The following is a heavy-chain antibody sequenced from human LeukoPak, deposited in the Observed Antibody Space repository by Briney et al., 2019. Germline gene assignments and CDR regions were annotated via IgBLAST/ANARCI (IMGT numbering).Heavy chain of an antibody. D-gene: IGHD6-19*01. CDR1: GFTFSSYE. CDR2: ITSSGYTK. CDR3: ARGRYSIGWRIDF. V-gene: IGHV3-48*03. Sequence: PGGSLRLSCAASGFTFSSYEMNWVRQAPGKGLEWVSYITSSGYTKYYADSVKGRFTVSRDNAKNSLFLQMNSLRAEDTAVYYCARGRYSIGWRIDFWGQGTLVTVSS. J-gene: IGHJ4*02.